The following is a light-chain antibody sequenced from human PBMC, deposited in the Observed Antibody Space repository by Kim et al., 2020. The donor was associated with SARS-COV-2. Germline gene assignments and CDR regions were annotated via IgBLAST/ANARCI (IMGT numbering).Light chain of an antibody. CDR3: QSYDSSLNHWV. V-gene: IGLV1-40*01. CDR2: GNS. J-gene: IGLJ3*02. CDR1: RSNIGAGYD. Sequence: RVTISCTGSRSNIGAGYDVHWYQHLPGTAPKFLIYGNSNRPSGVPDRFSGSKSGTSASLAITGLQTEDEADYYCQSYDSSLNHWVFGGGTQLTVL.